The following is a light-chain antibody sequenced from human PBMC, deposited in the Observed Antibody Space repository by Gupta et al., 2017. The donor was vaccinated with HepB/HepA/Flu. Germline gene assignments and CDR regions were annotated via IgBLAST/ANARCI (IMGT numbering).Light chain of an antibody. CDR3: STWDGSRSGQV. V-gene: IGLV1-47*01. Sequence: HSVLTQPPSASGPPEQRVTISCSGRSSNLGSNYVSWSLQFPAAAPKLLIYRNNKRHSGVPERFSGTKYGTSASVATSGLRAEEEADYYCSTWDGSRSGQVFGGGTKVTVL. J-gene: IGLJ3*02. CDR1: SSNLGSNY. CDR2: RNN.